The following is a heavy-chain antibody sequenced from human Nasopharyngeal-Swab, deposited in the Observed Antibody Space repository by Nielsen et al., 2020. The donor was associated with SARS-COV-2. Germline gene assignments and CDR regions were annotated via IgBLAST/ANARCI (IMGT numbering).Heavy chain of an antibody. D-gene: IGHD2-8*02. V-gene: IGHV4-59*08. CDR3: ARRGTGGKEGAFDI. CDR2: IYYSGST. Sequence: WIRQPPGKGLEWIGYIYYSGSTNYNPSLKSRVTISVDTSKNQFSLKLSSVTAADTAVYYCARRGTGGKEGAFDIWGQGTMVTVSS. J-gene: IGHJ3*02.